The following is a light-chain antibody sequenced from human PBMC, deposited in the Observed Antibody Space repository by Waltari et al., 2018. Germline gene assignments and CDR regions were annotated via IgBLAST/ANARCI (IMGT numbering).Light chain of an antibody. Sequence: EIVMTPSPATPSVSPGDRATLSCRASQSVSSNLAWYQQKPGQAPRLLIYGASTRATGIPARFSGSGSGTEFTLTISSLQSEDFAVYYCQQYNNWWTFGQGTKVEIK. CDR1: QSVSSN. CDR3: QQYNNWWT. J-gene: IGKJ1*01. V-gene: IGKV3-15*01. CDR2: GAS.